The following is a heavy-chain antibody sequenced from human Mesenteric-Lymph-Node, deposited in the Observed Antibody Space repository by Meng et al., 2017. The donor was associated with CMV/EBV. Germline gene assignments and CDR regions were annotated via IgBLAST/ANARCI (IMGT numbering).Heavy chain of an antibody. CDR1: GFTFSSHS. CDR2: ISSSSYI. D-gene: IGHD2-2*01. Sequence: GESLKISCAGSGFTFSSHSMNWVRQAPGKGLEWVSSISSSSYINYADSVKGRFTISRDNAKNSLYLQMNSLRVEDTAVYYCATETGPLAVAAAYYFDYWGQGTLVTVSS. J-gene: IGHJ4*02. V-gene: IGHV3-21*01. CDR3: ATETGPLAVAAAYYFDY.